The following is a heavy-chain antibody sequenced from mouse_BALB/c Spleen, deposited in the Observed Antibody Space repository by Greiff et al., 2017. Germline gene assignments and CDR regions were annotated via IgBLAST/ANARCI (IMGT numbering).Heavy chain of an antibody. D-gene: IGHD2-4*01. CDR2: IWGGGST. V-gene: IGHV2-6-4*01. CDR3: ARDDYDEEWFAY. J-gene: IGHJ3*01. CDR1: GFSLSRYS. Sequence: VMLVESGPGLVAPSQSLSITCTVSGFSLSRYSVHWVRQPPGKGLEWLGMIWGGGSTDYNSALKSRLSISKDNSKSQVFLKMNSLQTDDTAMYYCARDDYDEEWFAYWGQGTLVTVSA.